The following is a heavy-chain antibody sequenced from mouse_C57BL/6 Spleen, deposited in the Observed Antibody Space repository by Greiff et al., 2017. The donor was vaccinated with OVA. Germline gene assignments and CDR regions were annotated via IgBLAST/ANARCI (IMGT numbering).Heavy chain of an antibody. CDR2: IDPSDSYT. V-gene: IGHV1-59*01. J-gene: IGHJ1*03. CDR3: ARRGVTSWYFDV. CDR1: GYTFTSYW. Sequence: VQLQQPGAELVRPGTSVKLSCKASGYTFTSYWMHWVKQRPGQGLEWIGVIDPSDSYTNYNQQFKGKATLTVDQSSSTAYMQLSSLTSEDSAVYYCARRGVTSWYFDVWGTGTTVTVSS. D-gene: IGHD2-2*01.